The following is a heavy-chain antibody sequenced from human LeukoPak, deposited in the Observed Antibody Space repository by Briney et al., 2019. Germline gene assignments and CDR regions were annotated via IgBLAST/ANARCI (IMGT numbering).Heavy chain of an antibody. J-gene: IGHJ4*02. Sequence: PSETLSLTCTVSGGSIGSYYWSWIRQPPGKGLEWIGYIYYSGSTNYNPSLKSRVAISVDTSKNQFSLKLSSVTAADTAVYYCARGVYGPRYFDYWGQGTLVTVSS. V-gene: IGHV4-59*01. CDR1: GGSIGSYY. CDR3: ARGVYGPRYFDY. CDR2: IYYSGST. D-gene: IGHD3-10*01.